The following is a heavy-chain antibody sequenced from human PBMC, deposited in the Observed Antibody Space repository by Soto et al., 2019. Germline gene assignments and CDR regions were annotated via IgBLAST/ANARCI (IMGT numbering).Heavy chain of an antibody. CDR2: VNPRGGTI. CDR1: GYTFSSYY. Sequence: ASVKVSCKASGYTFSSYYIHWVRQAPGQGLEWMGIVNPRGGTIYYAQKFQGRVTMTSDTSTSTVYMELSSLKSEDTAVYYCARHIGAVDGYGEYYFDYWGQGTLDTVSS. D-gene: IGHD2-2*01. V-gene: IGHV1-46*01. J-gene: IGHJ4*02. CDR3: ARHIGAVDGYGEYYFDY.